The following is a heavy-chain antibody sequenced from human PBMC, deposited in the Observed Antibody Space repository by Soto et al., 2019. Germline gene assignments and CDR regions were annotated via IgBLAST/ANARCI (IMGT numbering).Heavy chain of an antibody. J-gene: IGHJ6*02. CDR3: ARTDRDFYGLDV. CDR1: EFTFENYD. V-gene: IGHV3-13*05. Sequence: EVQLVESGGGLVQPGGPLGPSCEAPEFTFENYDMHWVGQGTGKGLGWVSGISAAGDPDYADSVEGRFTISRENAQNSFFLQMNSLRVGDTAVYYCARTDRDFYGLDVWGQGTTVIVSS. CDR2: ISAAGDP.